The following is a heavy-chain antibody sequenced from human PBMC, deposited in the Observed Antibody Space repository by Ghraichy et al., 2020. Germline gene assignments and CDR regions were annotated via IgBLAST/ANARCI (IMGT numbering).Heavy chain of an antibody. D-gene: IGHD4-17*01. CDR2: IYYSGST. J-gene: IGHJ3*02. CDR1: GGSVSSGSYY. V-gene: IGHV4-61*01. CDR3: ARFYGDYAEPDSSDAFDI. Sequence: SETLSLTCTVSGGSVSSGSYYWSWIRQPPGKGLEWIGYIYYSGSTNYNPSLKSRVTISVDTSKNQFSLKLSSVTAADTAVYYCARFYGDYAEPDSSDAFDIWGQGTMVTVSS.